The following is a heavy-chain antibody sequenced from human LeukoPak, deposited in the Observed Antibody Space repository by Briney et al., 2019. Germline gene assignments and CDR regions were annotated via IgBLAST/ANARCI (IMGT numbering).Heavy chain of an antibody. V-gene: IGHV4-39*01. Sequence: PSETLSLTCTVSGGSISGSSYYWGWIRQPPGKGLEWIGSIYYSGSTYYNPSLKSRVTISVDTSKNQFSLKLSSVTAADTAVYYCAHTLRSSSSWYHYYYGMDVWGQGTTVTVSS. CDR3: AHTLRSSSSWYHYYYGMDV. CDR2: IYYSGST. CDR1: GGSISGSSYY. D-gene: IGHD6-13*01. J-gene: IGHJ6*02.